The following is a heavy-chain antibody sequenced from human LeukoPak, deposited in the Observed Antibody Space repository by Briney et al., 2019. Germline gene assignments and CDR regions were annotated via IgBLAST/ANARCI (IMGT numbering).Heavy chain of an antibody. CDR3: ARKYDNIIPDAFDV. CDR2: INHRGKT. V-gene: IGHV4-34*01. Sequence: PSETLCLTCVVYGGSFSGFSWNWIRQPPGEGLEWIGEINHRGKTTYDPSLMSRVTISLDTSKSQISLKLTSVTAADTAIYYCARKYDNIIPDAFDVWGQGTMVTVSS. CDR1: GGSFSGFS. J-gene: IGHJ3*01. D-gene: IGHD3-22*01.